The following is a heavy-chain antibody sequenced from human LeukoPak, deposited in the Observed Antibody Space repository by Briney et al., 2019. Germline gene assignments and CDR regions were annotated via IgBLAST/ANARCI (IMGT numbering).Heavy chain of an antibody. CDR2: ISGSGGST. CDR1: GFTFSSYA. Sequence: GGSLRLSCSASGFTFSSYAMSWVRQAPGKGLEWVSAISGSGGSTYYADSVKGRFTISRDNSKNTLYLQMNSLRAEDTAVYCCAKRGTNKSSYYDFWSGYLTFDYWGQGTLVTVSS. J-gene: IGHJ4*02. D-gene: IGHD3-3*01. CDR3: AKRGTNKSSYYDFWSGYLTFDY. V-gene: IGHV3-23*01.